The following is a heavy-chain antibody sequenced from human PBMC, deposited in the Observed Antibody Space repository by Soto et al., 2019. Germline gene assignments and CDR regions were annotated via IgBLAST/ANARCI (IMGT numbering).Heavy chain of an antibody. CDR2: IYYSGST. J-gene: IGHJ3*02. CDR1: GGSISSGGYY. D-gene: IGHD2-2*01. Sequence: QVQLQESGPGLVKPSQTLSLTCTVSGGSISSGGYYWSWIRQHPGKGLEWIGYIYYSGSTYYNPSLKSRVTISXXTXKXXFSLKLSSVTAADTAVYYCARFEDEYQLLGGAFDIWGQGTMVAVSS. CDR3: ARFEDEYQLLGGAFDI. V-gene: IGHV4-31*03.